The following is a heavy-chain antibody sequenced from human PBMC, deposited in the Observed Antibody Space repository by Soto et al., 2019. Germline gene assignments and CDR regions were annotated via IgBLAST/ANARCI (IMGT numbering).Heavy chain of an antibody. CDR3: ARVPLGLWFGDPLSWFDP. Sequence: ASVKVSCKASGYTFTSYGISWVRQAPGQGLEWMGWISAYNGNTNYAQKLQGRVTMTTDTSTSTAYMELRSLRSDDTAVYYCARVPLGLWFGDPLSWFDPWGQGTLVTVSS. J-gene: IGHJ5*02. D-gene: IGHD3-10*01. CDR1: GYTFTSYG. V-gene: IGHV1-18*01. CDR2: ISAYNGNT.